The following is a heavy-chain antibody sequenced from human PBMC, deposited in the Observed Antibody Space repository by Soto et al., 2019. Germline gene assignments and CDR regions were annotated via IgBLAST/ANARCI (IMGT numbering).Heavy chain of an antibody. J-gene: IGHJ4*02. Sequence: GGSXRLSCASSGFSFSNYSLSWVRQAPGKGLEWVSTISGSDGNTFYADSVKGRFSISRDTSQSTLYLQMNSLRADEPAMYYCARSSSLDSWAEGTRV. V-gene: IGHV3-23*01. CDR2: ISGSDGNT. CDR1: GFSFSNYS. D-gene: IGHD2-21*01. CDR3: ARSSSLDS.